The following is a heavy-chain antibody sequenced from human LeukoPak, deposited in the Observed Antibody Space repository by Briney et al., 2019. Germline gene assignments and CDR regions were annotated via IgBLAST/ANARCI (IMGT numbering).Heavy chain of an antibody. CDR1: GFTFDDYG. CDR3: AKEIDALGTNAFDI. CDR2: ISGNGGII. Sequence: GGSLRLSCAASGFTFDDYGMHWVRQAPGKGLEWVSLISGNGGIIYYADSVKGRFTISKDNSKNSLYLQMDSLRTEDTAFYYCAKEIDALGTNAFDIWGQGTMVTVSS. V-gene: IGHV3-43*02. J-gene: IGHJ3*02. D-gene: IGHD2-8*01.